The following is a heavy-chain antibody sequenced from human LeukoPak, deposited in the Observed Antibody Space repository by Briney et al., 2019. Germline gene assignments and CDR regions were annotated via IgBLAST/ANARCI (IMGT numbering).Heavy chain of an antibody. CDR3: ARASIRSSSPYPSVDY. D-gene: IGHD2-2*01. Sequence: PSETLSLTCTVSGGSVSSGGYYWSWIRQPPGKGLEWLGYIYYSGSTNYNPSLKSRVTISVDESKNQFSLMLNSVTAADTAVYYCARASIRSSSPYPSVDYWGQGTLVTVSS. V-gene: IGHV4-61*08. J-gene: IGHJ4*02. CDR2: IYYSGST. CDR1: GGSVSSGGYY.